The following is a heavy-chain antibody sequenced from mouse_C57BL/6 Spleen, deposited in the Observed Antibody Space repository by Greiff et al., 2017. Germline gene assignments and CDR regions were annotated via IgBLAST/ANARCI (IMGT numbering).Heavy chain of an antibody. CDR1: GYSITSGYY. CDR3: ARDRDDYDDYAMDY. Sequence: EVQVVESGPGLVKPSQSLSLSCSVTGYSITSGYYWNWIRQFPGNKLEWMGYISYDGSNNYNPSLKNRISITRDTSENQFFLKLNSVTTEDTATYYGARDRDDYDDYAMDYWGQGTTVTVSS. J-gene: IGHJ4*01. V-gene: IGHV3-6*01. CDR2: ISYDGSN. D-gene: IGHD2-4*01.